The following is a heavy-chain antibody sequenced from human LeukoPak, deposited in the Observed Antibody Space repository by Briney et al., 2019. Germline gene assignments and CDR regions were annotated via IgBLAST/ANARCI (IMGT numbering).Heavy chain of an antibody. Sequence: SETLSLTCAVYGGSFSGYYWSWIRQPPGKGLEWIGSIYYSGTTYYNPSLKSRVTISVDTSKNQFSLKLSSVTAADTAIYYCARIRKDLLAYRDGFDLWGRGTMVTVSS. J-gene: IGHJ3*01. V-gene: IGHV4-34*01. CDR2: IYYSGTT. CDR1: GGSFSGYY. CDR3: ARIRKDLLAYRDGFDL. D-gene: IGHD5-24*01.